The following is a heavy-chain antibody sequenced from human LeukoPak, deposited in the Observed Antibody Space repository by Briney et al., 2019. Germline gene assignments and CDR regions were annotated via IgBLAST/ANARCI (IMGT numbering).Heavy chain of an antibody. J-gene: IGHJ4*02. CDR2: IYHSGST. CDR1: GGSISSSNYY. D-gene: IGHD4-23*01. V-gene: IGHV4-39*02. CDR3: ARDYGGNSYYFDY. Sequence: SETPSLTCTVSGGSISSSNYYWGWIRQPPGKGLEWIGSIYHSGSTYSNPSLKSRVTISVDTSKNQFSLKLSSVSAADTAVFYCARDYGGNSYYFDYWGQGTLVTVSS.